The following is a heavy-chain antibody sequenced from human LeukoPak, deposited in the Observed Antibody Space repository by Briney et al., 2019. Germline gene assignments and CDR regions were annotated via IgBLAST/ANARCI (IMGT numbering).Heavy chain of an antibody. J-gene: IGHJ6*02. Sequence: SVKVSCKASGGTFSSYAISWVRQAPGQGLEWMGGIIPIFGTANYAQKFQGRVTMTEDTSTDTAYMELSSLRSEDTAVYYCATVSGYYMVGMDVWGQGTTVTVSS. D-gene: IGHD3-3*01. CDR3: ATVSGYYMVGMDV. CDR2: IIPIFGTA. V-gene: IGHV1-69*06. CDR1: GGTFSSYA.